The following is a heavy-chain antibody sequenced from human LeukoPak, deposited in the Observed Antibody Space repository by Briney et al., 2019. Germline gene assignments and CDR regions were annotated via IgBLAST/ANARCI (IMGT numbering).Heavy chain of an antibody. V-gene: IGHV3-48*03. Sequence: GGSLRLSCAASGFTFSSYEMNWVRQAPGKGLEWVSKISSSGSAIYYADSVKGRFTISRDNAKSSLYLQMDSLRVEDTAIYYCARGGSLGYWGQGTLVTVSS. J-gene: IGHJ4*02. CDR2: ISSSGSAI. D-gene: IGHD6-19*01. CDR3: ARGGSLGY. CDR1: GFTFSSYE.